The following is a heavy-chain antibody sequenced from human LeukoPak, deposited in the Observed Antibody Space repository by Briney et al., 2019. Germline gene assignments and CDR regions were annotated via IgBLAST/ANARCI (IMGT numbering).Heavy chain of an antibody. J-gene: IGHJ4*02. V-gene: IGHV4-34*01. CDR2: INHSGST. D-gene: IGHD6-6*01. CDR1: GGSFSGYY. CDR3: ASVDGIAARPKKGKIPDY. Sequence: SETLSLTCAVYGGSFSGYYWSWIRQPPGKGLEWIGEINHSGSTNYNPSLKSRITISVDTSKNQFSLKLSSVTAADTAVYYCASVDGIAARPKKGKIPDYWGQGTLVTVSS.